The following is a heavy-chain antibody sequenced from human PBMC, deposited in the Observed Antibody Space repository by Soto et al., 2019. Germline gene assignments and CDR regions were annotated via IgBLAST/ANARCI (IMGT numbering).Heavy chain of an antibody. J-gene: IGHJ4*02. Sequence: VQLVESGGGVVQPGTSLRLSCVGSGFTFRSFVIHWVRQAPGKGLEWVALTSYDGSNTYYDDSVKGRFTISRDNSRNTVDLQMDSLRLEDTALYYCARWGTTGGLDVWGQGPLVSVSS. V-gene: IGHV3-30*19. CDR3: ARWGTTGGLDV. CDR2: TSYDGSNT. CDR1: GFTFRSFV. D-gene: IGHD3-16*01.